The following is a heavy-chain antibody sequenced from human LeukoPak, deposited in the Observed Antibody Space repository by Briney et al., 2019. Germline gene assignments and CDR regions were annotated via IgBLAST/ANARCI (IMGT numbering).Heavy chain of an antibody. D-gene: IGHD5-24*01. V-gene: IGHV3-74*01. J-gene: IGHJ4*02. CDR1: GFTFSTYW. Sequence: PGGSLRLSCAASGFTFSTYWMHWVRQVPGTGLVWVSRISSDGISTAYADSVKGRFTLSRGNAKNTLYLQMNSLRADDTAVYYCARSREPGRDGDYWGQGTLVTVSS. CDR2: ISSDGIST. CDR3: ARSREPGRDGDY.